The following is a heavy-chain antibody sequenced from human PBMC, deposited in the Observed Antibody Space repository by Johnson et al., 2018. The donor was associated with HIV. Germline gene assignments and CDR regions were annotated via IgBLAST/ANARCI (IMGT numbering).Heavy chain of an antibody. CDR2: ISYDGSNK. D-gene: IGHD1-1*01. CDR1: GFTFNKYW. Sequence: QLVESGGGLVQPGGSLRLSCAASGFTFNKYWMSWVRQAPGKGMAWVVVISYDGSNKYYADSEKGRLTISRDNSKNTLYLQMNSLRAEDTDVYYCARENWVQRMNAFDIWGQGTMVMVSS. V-gene: IGHV3-30*03. CDR3: ARENWVQRMNAFDI. J-gene: IGHJ3*02.